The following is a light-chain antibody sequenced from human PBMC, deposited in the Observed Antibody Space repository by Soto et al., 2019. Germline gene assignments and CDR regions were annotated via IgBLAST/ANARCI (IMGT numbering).Light chain of an antibody. CDR1: QSVSSNY. J-gene: IGKJ5*01. CDR2: GAS. Sequence: EIVLTQSPGTLSLSPGERATLSCRASQSVSSNYLAWYQQKPGQAPRLLIYGASSRATGIPDRFRGSGSGTDFTLTISRLEPEDFAVYYCQQYGSSPQTFGQGTRLDIK. CDR3: QQYGSSPQT. V-gene: IGKV3-20*01.